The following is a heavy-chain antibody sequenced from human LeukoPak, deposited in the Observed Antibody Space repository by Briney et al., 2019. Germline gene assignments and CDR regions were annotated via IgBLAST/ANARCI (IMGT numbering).Heavy chain of an antibody. CDR2: ITGDGTRT. CDR1: GFTFSSCA. CDR3: ASRPRADMGPLDY. V-gene: IGHV3-23*01. J-gene: IGHJ4*02. Sequence: GGSLRLSCAASGFTFSSCAMTWVRQPPGKGLEWVASITGDGTRTYYTDSVRGRFTSSRDNSKNTLYLQINSRRADETAIYYCASRPRADMGPLDYWGQGTLVTVST. D-gene: IGHD1-14*01.